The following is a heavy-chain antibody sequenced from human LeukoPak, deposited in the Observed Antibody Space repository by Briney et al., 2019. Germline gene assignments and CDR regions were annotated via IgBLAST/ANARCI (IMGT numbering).Heavy chain of an antibody. Sequence: ASVKVSCKASGYTFTNYYLHWVRQAPGQGLEWMGWIIPNSGDTNYAPKFQGRVTMTRDTSISTAYMELTRLRSDDTAVYYCATLSWGSATSHAFNFWGQGTMVTVSS. J-gene: IGHJ3*01. V-gene: IGHV1-2*02. CDR3: ATLSWGSATSHAFNF. CDR2: IIPNSGDT. CDR1: GYTFTNYY. D-gene: IGHD2-15*01.